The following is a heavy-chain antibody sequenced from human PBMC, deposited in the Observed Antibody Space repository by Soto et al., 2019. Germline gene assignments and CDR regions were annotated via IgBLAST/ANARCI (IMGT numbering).Heavy chain of an antibody. CDR1: GFTFSSYA. CDR3: AKDDFWSGSPSVDY. J-gene: IGHJ4*02. D-gene: IGHD3-3*01. V-gene: IGHV3-23*01. CDR2: ISGSGGST. Sequence: PGGSLRLSCAASGFTFSSYAMSWVRQAPGKGLEWVSAISGSGGSTYYADSVKGRFTISRDNSKNTLYLQMNSLRAEDTAVYYCAKDDFWSGSPSVDYWGQGTLVTVSX.